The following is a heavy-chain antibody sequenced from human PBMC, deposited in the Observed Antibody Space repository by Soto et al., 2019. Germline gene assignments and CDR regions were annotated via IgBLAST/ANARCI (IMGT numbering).Heavy chain of an antibody. V-gene: IGHV5-51*01. D-gene: IGHD3-10*01. J-gene: IGHJ6*02. Sequence: GESLKISCKGSGYSFTSYWIGWVRQMPGKGLEWMGIIYPGDSDTRYSPSFQGQVTISADKSISTAYLQWSRLKASDTAMYYCARSITMVRGVRSSYYYYGMDVWGQGTTVTVSS. CDR3: ARSITMVRGVRSSYYYYGMDV. CDR1: GYSFTSYW. CDR2: IYPGDSDT.